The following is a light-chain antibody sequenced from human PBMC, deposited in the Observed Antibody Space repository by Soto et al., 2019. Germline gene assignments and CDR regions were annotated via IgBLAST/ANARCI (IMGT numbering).Light chain of an antibody. CDR1: QSVTSN. J-gene: IGKJ4*01. CDR3: QQHNNWPPVT. Sequence: EIVMTQSPATLSVSAGERATLSCRASQSVTSNLAWYQQKPGQAPRLLIYGASTRATGIPARFSGSGSGTEFTLTISSLQSEDFAVYYCQQHNNWPPVTFGGGTKVEIK. V-gene: IGKV3-15*01. CDR2: GAS.